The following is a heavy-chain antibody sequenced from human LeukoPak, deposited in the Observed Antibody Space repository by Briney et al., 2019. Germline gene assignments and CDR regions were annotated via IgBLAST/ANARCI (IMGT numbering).Heavy chain of an antibody. V-gene: IGHV3-23*01. J-gene: IGHJ3*02. Sequence: GGSLRLSCAASKFTFSNYAMSWVRQASGKGLDWVSSISDSRGSTYYADSVKGRFTISRDNSQTTLFLQMNGLRAEDTAVYYCAKTYRGSGDYFAFDIWGQGTMVTVSS. CDR2: ISDSRGST. CDR3: AKTYRGSGDYFAFDI. D-gene: IGHD4-17*01. CDR1: KFTFSNYA.